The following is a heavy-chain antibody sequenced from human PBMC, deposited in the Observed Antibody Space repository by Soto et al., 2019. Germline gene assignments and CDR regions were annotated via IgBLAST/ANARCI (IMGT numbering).Heavy chain of an antibody. CDR2: ISWDGGST. J-gene: IGHJ4*02. V-gene: IGHV3-43*01. D-gene: IGHD5-18*01. Sequence: DVQLVESGGVVVQPGGSLRLSCAASGFTFDDYTMHWVRQAPGKGLEWVSLISWDGGSTYYADSVKGRFTISRDNSKNSLYLQMISLRTEDTALYYCAKEASYGLPSLDYWGQGTLVTVSS. CDR1: GFTFDDYT. CDR3: AKEASYGLPSLDY.